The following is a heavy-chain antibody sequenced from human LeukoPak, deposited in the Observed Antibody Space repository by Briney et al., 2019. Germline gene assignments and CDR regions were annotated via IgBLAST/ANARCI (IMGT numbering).Heavy chain of an antibody. CDR1: GGSISSGGYY. V-gene: IGHV4-31*03. Sequence: SQTLSLTCTVSGGSISSGGYYWSWIRQHPGKGLEWIGYIYYSGSTYYNPSLKSRVTISVDTSKNQFSLKLSSVTAADTAVYYCARTFGELPPFDYWGQGTLVTVSS. CDR3: ARTFGELPPFDY. CDR2: IYYSGST. J-gene: IGHJ4*02. D-gene: IGHD3-10*01.